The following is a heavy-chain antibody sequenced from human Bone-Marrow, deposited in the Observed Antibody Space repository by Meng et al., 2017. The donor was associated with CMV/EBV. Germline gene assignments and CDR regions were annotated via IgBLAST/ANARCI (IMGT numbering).Heavy chain of an antibody. V-gene: IGHV3-53*01. CDR3: ARAATTGYVLSLDV. CDR2: IYGDATT. Sequence: LSLSCAVSGFTVSNNYMNWVRQAPGKGLEWVSIIYGDATTYYTDSVKGRFTVSRDISKNTVYLQMNSLRAEDTAMYYCARAATTGYVLSLDVWGQGTTVTVSS. D-gene: IGHD3-9*01. J-gene: IGHJ6*02. CDR1: GFTVSNNY.